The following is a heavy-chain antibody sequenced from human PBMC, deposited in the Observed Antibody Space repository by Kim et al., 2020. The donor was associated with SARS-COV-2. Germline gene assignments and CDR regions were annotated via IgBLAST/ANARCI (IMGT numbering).Heavy chain of an antibody. Sequence: YNPSLQSRVTLSVDTSKNQLSLKLGSVTAADTAVYYCARGSTTPLNWFDPWGQGTLVTVSS. V-gene: IGHV4-59*09. CDR3: ARGSTTPLNWFDP. D-gene: IGHD4-17*01. J-gene: IGHJ5*02.